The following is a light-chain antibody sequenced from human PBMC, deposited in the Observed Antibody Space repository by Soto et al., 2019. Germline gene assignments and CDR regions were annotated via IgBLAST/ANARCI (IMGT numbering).Light chain of an antibody. Sequence: QSVLTQPASVSGSPGQSITISCTGTSSDVGGYNYVSWYQQHPGKAPNLMIYDVSNRPSGVSNRFSGSKSGNTASLTISGLQAEDEADYYCSSYTRSSTLYVVFAGGTKLTVL. J-gene: IGLJ2*01. CDR2: DVS. CDR3: SSYTRSSTLYVV. CDR1: SSDVGGYNY. V-gene: IGLV2-14*01.